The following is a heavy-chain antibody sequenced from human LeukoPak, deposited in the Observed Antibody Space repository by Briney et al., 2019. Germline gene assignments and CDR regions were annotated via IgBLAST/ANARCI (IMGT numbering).Heavy chain of an antibody. V-gene: IGHV1-2*02. CDR2: IKPNTGGT. CDR1: GYTFTGYY. J-gene: IGHJ4*02. D-gene: IGHD6-13*01. CDR3: AREEVIAAAGPTLDY. Sequence: GASVKVSCKASGYTFTGYYIHWVRQAPGHGLEWMGWIKPNTGGTNYAQKFQGRVTMTRDTSISTAYMELSRLRSDDTAVFYCAREEVIAAAGPTLDYWGQGALVTVSS.